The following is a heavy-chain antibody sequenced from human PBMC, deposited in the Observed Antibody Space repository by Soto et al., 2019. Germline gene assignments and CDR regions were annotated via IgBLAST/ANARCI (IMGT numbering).Heavy chain of an antibody. Sequence: QVQLVQSGAEVKKPGASVKVSCTASGYTFTSYGISWVRQAPGQGLEWMGWISAYNGNTNYAQKLQGRVTMTTDTSTSTAYMELRSLRSDDTAVYYCARYRIMTTVVTGAFDIWGQGTMFTVSS. D-gene: IGHD4-17*01. CDR1: GYTFTSYG. J-gene: IGHJ3*02. CDR3: ARYRIMTTVVTGAFDI. V-gene: IGHV1-18*01. CDR2: ISAYNGNT.